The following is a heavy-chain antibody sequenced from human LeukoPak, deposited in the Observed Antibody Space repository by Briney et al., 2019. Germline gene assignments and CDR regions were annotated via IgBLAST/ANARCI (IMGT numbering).Heavy chain of an antibody. Sequence: PSETLSLTCTVSGGSISTYYWNWIRQPPGQGLEWIGYIYYTGSSNYNPSLKSRVTISLDTSKNQFSLNLSSVTAADTAVYYCVRRVVVVTANDKSDAFDVWGQGTVVTVSS. CDR3: VRRVVVVTANDKSDAFDV. D-gene: IGHD2-21*02. CDR1: GGSISTYY. V-gene: IGHV4-59*01. CDR2: IYYTGSS. J-gene: IGHJ3*01.